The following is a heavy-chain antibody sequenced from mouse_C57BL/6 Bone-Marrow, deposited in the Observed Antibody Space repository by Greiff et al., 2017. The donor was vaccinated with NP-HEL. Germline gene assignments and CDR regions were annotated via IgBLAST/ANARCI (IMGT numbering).Heavy chain of an antibody. D-gene: IGHD1-1*01. J-gene: IGHJ1*03. CDR2: FYPGSGSI. CDR3: ARHGYYVGSSYGYFDV. V-gene: IGHV1-62-2*01. CDR1: GYTFTEYT. Sequence: QVQLEESGAELVKPGASVKLSCKASGYTFTEYTIHWVKQRSGQGLEGVGWFYPGSGSIKYNEKFKDKATLTADKSSSAVYMDLSRLTSEGSAVYYCARHGYYVGSSYGYFDVWGTGTTVTVSS.